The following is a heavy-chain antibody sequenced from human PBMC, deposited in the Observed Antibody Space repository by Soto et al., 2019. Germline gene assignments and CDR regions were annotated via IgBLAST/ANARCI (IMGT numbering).Heavy chain of an antibody. Sequence: ASVKVSCKASGGTFSSYTISWVRQAPGQGLEWMGRIIPILGIANYAQKFQGRVTITADKSTSTAYMELSSLRSEDTAVYYCARDLRGYSGYDYYYYYYMDVWGKGTTVTSP. CDR3: ARDLRGYSGYDYYYYYYMDV. V-gene: IGHV1-69*04. CDR2: IIPILGIA. J-gene: IGHJ6*03. CDR1: GGTFSSYT. D-gene: IGHD5-12*01.